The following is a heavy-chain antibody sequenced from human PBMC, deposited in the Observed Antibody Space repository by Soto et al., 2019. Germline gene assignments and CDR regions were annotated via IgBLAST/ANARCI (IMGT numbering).Heavy chain of an antibody. CDR2: INPNSGGT. Sequence: ASVKVSCKASGYTFTGYYLHWVRQAPGQGLEWVGWINPNSGGTSYAQKFQGWVTMTRDTSISTVYMELSRLKSDDTAVYYCARGFPLWFDPWGQGTLVTVSS. V-gene: IGHV1-2*04. J-gene: IGHJ5*02. CDR1: GYTFTGYY. D-gene: IGHD3-16*02. CDR3: ARGFPLWFDP.